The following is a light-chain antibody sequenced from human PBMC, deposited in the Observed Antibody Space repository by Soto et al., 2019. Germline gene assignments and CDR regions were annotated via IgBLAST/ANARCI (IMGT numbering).Light chain of an antibody. CDR2: DAS. CDR3: HDHISYALWA. Sequence: DIQMTQSPSTLSASVGDRVTITCRASQSISSWLAWYQQKAGKAPKLLIYDASTVESGVPSRLSGSGSGTEFTLTISSPQHVDLATYYWHDHISYALWAFGQGTKVEIK. CDR1: QSISSW. J-gene: IGKJ1*01. V-gene: IGKV1-5*01.